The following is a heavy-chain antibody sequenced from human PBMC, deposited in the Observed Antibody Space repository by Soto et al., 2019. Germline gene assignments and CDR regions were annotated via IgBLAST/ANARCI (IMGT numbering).Heavy chain of an antibody. CDR3: ARHSGVADDVIV. D-gene: IGHD6-13*01. CDR2: IYPGDSDT. V-gene: IGHV5-51*01. Sequence: PGESLKISCKGSGYRFTTNWMGWVRQMPGKSLEWMGVIYPGDSDTRYSPSLQGQVAISADKTINTAYLQWSSMKSSDTAMYYCARHSGVADDVIVWGQGTLVTVSS. CDR1: GYRFTTNW. J-gene: IGHJ1*01.